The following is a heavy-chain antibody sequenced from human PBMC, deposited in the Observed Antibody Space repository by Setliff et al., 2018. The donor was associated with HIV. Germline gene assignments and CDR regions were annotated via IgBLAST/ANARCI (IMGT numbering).Heavy chain of an antibody. V-gene: IGHV4-34*01. Sequence: SETLSLTCALYGGPLSAHHWGWIRQSPGKGLEWIGEINHSGSSKYNPSLKSRVTMSVDTSKNQFSLKLSSVTAADSAVYYCATWRGVGATAWGQGTLVTVSS. J-gene: IGHJ4*02. D-gene: IGHD1-26*01. CDR3: ATWRGVGATA. CDR1: GGPLSAHH. CDR2: INHSGSS.